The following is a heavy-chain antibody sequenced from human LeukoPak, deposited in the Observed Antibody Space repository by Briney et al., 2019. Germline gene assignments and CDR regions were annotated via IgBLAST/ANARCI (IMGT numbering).Heavy chain of an antibody. J-gene: IGHJ6*02. Sequence: GGSLRLSCAASGFTFSSYAMSWVRQAPGKGLEWVSAISGSGGSTYYADSVKGRFTISRDNSKNTLYLQMNSLRAEDTAVYYCARSSWFGKDGMDVWGQGTTVTVSS. CDR1: GFTFSSYA. D-gene: IGHD3-10*01. CDR2: ISGSGGST. CDR3: ARSSWFGKDGMDV. V-gene: IGHV3-23*01.